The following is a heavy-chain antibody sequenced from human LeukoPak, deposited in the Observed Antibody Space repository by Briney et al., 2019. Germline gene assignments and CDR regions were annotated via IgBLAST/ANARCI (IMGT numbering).Heavy chain of an antibody. J-gene: IGHJ5*02. CDR1: GYTFTSYY. Sequence: ASVKVSCKASGYTFTSYYMHWVRQAPGQGLEWMGIINPSGGSTSYAQKFQGRVTMTRDMSTSTVYMELSSLRSEDTAVYYCARDGAVAGTGNWFDPWGQGTLVTVSS. CDR2: INPSGGST. D-gene: IGHD6-19*01. V-gene: IGHV1-46*01. CDR3: ARDGAVAGTGNWFDP.